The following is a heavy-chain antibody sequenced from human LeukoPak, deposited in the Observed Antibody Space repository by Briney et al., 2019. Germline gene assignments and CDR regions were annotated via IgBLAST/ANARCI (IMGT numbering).Heavy chain of an antibody. V-gene: IGHV4-34*01. Sequence: PSETLSLTCVVYGGSFSGYYWTWIRQPPGKGLEWIGEINHRGRTNYNPSLKSRVTISVDTSKNQFSLKLSSVTAADTAVYYCARHGGTRVTLLEVYYFDYWGQGALVTVSS. D-gene: IGHD4-11*01. CDR3: ARHGGTRVTLLEVYYFDY. CDR2: INHRGRT. CDR1: GGSFSGYY. J-gene: IGHJ4*02.